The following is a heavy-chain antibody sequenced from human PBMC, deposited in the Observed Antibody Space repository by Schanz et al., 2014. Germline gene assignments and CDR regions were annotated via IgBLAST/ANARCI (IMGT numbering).Heavy chain of an antibody. CDR2: IRSKAYGGTK. CDR3: TREIDGTFYLDSSGWVAPDN. Sequence: EVQLVESGGGLVQPGRSLRLSCTASGFTFSDYARSWFRQAPGKGLEWVGFIRSKAYGGTKEYAASVKGRFTISRDDSKSTAFLQMNRLRTEDTAVYYCTREIDGTFYLDSSGWVAPDNWGKGTLVTVSS. V-gene: IGHV3-49*03. J-gene: IGHJ4*02. CDR1: GFTFSDYA. D-gene: IGHD3-22*01.